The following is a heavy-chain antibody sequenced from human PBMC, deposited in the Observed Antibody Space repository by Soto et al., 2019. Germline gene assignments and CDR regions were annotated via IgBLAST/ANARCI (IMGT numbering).Heavy chain of an antibody. D-gene: IGHD2-2*02. CDR1: GSRFSNYV. V-gene: IGHV1-69*06. CDR2: IIPIFNST. Sequence: QVQLVQSGAEVKTPGSSLKVSCKVSGSRFSNYVISWVRQAPGHGLEWLGRIIPIFNSTKYAQNFPGRVTITAGKSTSTASLELSSLRSDDTAVYYCAREGRGKKAGYNGLVSLGYWGQGTLVTVSS. J-gene: IGHJ4*02. CDR3: AREGRGKKAGYNGLVSLGY.